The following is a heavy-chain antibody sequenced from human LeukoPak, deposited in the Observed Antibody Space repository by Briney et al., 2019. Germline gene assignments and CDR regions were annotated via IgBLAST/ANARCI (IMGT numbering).Heavy chain of an antibody. J-gene: IGHJ4*02. CDR2: VSAYADNT. V-gene: IGHV1-18*04. CDR1: GYTFTSYY. CDR3: ARDCIGCHGFDY. D-gene: IGHD2-15*01. Sequence: ASVKVSCKASGYTFTSYYMHWVRQAPGQGLEWMGWVSAYADNTNYVQKIQGRVTMTTDTSTSTAYMELGSLRSDDTAVYYCARDCIGCHGFDYWGQGTLVTVSS.